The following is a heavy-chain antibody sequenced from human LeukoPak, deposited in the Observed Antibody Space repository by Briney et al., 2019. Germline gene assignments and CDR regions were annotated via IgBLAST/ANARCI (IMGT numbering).Heavy chain of an antibody. D-gene: IGHD6-13*01. CDR3: AKAGSNWYYFDY. Sequence: PGGSLRLSCAASGFSVTDNYMNWVRQAPGKGLEWVSVIYSGVTTYYTDSVKGRFTISRDYSKNTVYLQMDSLRAEDTAVYYCAKAGSNWYYFDYWGQGTLVTVSS. CDR1: GFSVTDNY. J-gene: IGHJ4*02. CDR2: IYSGVTT. V-gene: IGHV3-66*02.